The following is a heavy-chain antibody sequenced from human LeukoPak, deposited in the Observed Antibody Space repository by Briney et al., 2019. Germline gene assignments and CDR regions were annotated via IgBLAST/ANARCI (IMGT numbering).Heavy chain of an antibody. V-gene: IGHV4-39*01. D-gene: IGHD6-19*01. CDR1: GGSISSSSYY. CDR3: ARPGGSGWRFDY. CDR2: IYYSGST. J-gene: IGHJ4*02. Sequence: SETLSLTCTVSGGSISSSSYYWGWIRQPPGKGLEWIGSIYYSGSTYYNPSLKSRVTISVDTSKNQFSLKLSSLTAADTAVYYCARPGGSGWRFDYWGQGTLVTVSS.